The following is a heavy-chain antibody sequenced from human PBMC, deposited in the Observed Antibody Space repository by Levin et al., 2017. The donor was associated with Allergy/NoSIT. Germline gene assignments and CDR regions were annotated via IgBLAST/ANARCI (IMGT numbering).Heavy chain of an antibody. CDR3: TRWDGYADS. CDR2: FDSSYNS. CDR1: GFSVTRG. V-gene: IGHV3-53*01. Sequence: PGESLKISCEASGFSVTRGLTWVRQAPGKGLEWVAGFDSSYNSYYRQSVKGRFTVSRDTSKNMVYLQMNSQRVEDTAVYFCTRWDGYADSWGRGTLVTVSS. J-gene: IGHJ5*01. D-gene: IGHD5-18*01.